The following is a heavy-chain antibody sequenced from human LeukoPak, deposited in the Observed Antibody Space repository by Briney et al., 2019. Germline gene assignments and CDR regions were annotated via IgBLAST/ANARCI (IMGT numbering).Heavy chain of an antibody. CDR3: ARREGRRSNPNMFDI. V-gene: IGHV4-59*08. D-gene: IGHD3-16*02. CDR1: GGSISSYY. CDR2: IYHSGST. J-gene: IGHJ3*02. Sequence: PSETLSLTCTVSGGSISSYYWSWIRQPPGKGLEWIGYIYHSGSTTYNPSLNSRVTMSVDSSRKQFSLKLVSVTAADTAVYYCARREGRRSNPNMFDIWGHGTMDRVSS.